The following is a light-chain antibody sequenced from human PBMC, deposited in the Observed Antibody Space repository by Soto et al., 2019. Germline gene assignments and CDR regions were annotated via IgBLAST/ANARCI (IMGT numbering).Light chain of an antibody. CDR2: GAS. J-gene: IGKJ4*01. Sequence: EIVMTQSPATLSVSPGERATLSCRASQSVSSNLAWYQQKPGQAPRLLIYGASTRATSIPARFSGSVSGREFTLTISSLPSEDFAVYYCQQYNNWSPLTFGGGTNVEIK. CDR1: QSVSSN. V-gene: IGKV3-15*01. CDR3: QQYNNWSPLT.